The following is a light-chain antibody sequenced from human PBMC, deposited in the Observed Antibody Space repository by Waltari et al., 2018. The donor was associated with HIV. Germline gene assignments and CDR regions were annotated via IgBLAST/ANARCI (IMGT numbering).Light chain of an antibody. CDR2: DAS. J-gene: IGKJ4*01. CDR3: QQYIGWPLT. Sequence: VMTQSPASLYVSPGEGTTLYCRASQSVGRSLAWYQQKPGQAPRLLIYDASTRASDIPAGISANGSWTEFTLTISSLQSADFAIYFCQQYIGWPLTFGGGTKVQVK. V-gene: IGKV3-15*01. CDR1: QSVGRS.